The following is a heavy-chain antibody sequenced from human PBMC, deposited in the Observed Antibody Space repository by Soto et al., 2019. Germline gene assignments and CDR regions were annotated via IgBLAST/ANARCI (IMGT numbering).Heavy chain of an antibody. J-gene: IGHJ4*02. V-gene: IGHV3-66*01. D-gene: IGHD3-10*01. Sequence: GGSLRLSCAASGFTVSSNYMSWVRQAPGKGLEWVSVIYSGGSTYYANSVKGRFTISRDNSKNTLYLQMNSLRAEDTAVYYCARTPFGEFDYWGQGTLVTVSS. CDR2: IYSGGST. CDR1: GFTVSSNY. CDR3: ARTPFGEFDY.